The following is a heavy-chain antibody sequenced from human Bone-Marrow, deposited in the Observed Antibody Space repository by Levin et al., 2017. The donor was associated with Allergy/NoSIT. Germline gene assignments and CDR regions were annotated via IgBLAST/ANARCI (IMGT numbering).Heavy chain of an antibody. D-gene: IGHD1-1*01. J-gene: IGHJ1*01. Sequence: GESLKISCATSGFTFTTYSMTWVRQAPGKGLEWVSTISTSGAYIYYADSIKGRFTISRDNAKNSLHLQMNSLRAEDTALYYCATERGGSYAEHWGQGTLVTVAS. CDR2: ISTSGAYI. CDR3: ATERGGSYAEH. V-gene: IGHV3-21*01. CDR1: GFTFTTYS.